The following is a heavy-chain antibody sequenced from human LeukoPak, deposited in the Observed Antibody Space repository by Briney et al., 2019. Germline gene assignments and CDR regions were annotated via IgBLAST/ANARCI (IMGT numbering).Heavy chain of an antibody. CDR2: IYYSGST. J-gene: IGHJ4*02. CDR1: GGSISSSSYY. Sequence: SETLSLTCTVSGGSISSSSYYWGWIRQPPGKGLEWIGSIYYSGSTHYNPSLKSRVTISVDTSKNQFSLKLSSVTAADTAVYYCARACYSGSGGRYYFDYWGQGTPVTVSS. CDR3: ARACYSGSGGRYYFDY. V-gene: IGHV4-39*07. D-gene: IGHD1-26*01.